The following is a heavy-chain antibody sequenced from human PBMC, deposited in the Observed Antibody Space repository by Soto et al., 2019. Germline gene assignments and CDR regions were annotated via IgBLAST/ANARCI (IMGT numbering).Heavy chain of an antibody. CDR2: IDEYGNTI. CDR1: GFTFSSYW. V-gene: IGHV3-74*01. CDR3: TREIGGKGAY. Sequence: LRLSCAASGFTFSSYWMHWVRQVPGKWLLWVSRIDEYGNTINYADSVKGRFTISRDNARNTLYLEMNSLRAEDTALYYCTREIGGKGAYWGPGTLVTVSS. J-gene: IGHJ4*02. D-gene: IGHD3-10*01.